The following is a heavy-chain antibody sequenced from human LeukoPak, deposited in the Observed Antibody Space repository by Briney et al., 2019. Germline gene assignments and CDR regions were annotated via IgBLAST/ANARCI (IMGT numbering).Heavy chain of an antibody. CDR1: ALTFSSYA. CDR2: ISSSRSTI. V-gene: IGHV3-48*03. CDR3: ARPGDGMDV. Sequence: GGSLRLSCAASALTFSSYAMNWGRQAPGKGLERVSYISSSRSTIYSAHPVKGRFTISRDNAKNSLYLQMNSLRAEDTAVYYCARPGDGMDVWGKGTTVTVSS. J-gene: IGHJ6*04.